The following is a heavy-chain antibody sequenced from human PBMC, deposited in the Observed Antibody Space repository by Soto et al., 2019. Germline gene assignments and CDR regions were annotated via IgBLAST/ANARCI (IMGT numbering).Heavy chain of an antibody. D-gene: IGHD6-19*01. CDR2: ISAYNGNT. V-gene: IGHV1-18*01. Sequence: ASVKVSCKASGYTFTSYGISWVRQAPGQGLEWMGWISAYNGNTNYAQKLQGRVTMTTDTSTSTAYMELRSLRSDDTAVYYCARGLSVAVAGTGSPNWFDPWGQGTLVTVSS. CDR1: GYTFTSYG. CDR3: ARGLSVAVAGTGSPNWFDP. J-gene: IGHJ5*02.